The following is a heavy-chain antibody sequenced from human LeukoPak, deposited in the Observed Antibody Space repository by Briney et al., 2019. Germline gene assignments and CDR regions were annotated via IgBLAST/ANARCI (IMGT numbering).Heavy chain of an antibody. CDR3: ARVPDWTYVPDY. Sequence: SETLTLTCTVSGGSISSDRFYWTWVRQPAGKGLEWIGRIKSSNTNYNPSLKSRVSISLDTSTNQFSLKLSSLTAADTAVYYCARVPDWTYVPDYWGQGTLFSVSS. CDR1: GGSISSDRFY. CDR2: IKSSNT. J-gene: IGHJ4*02. D-gene: IGHD3-16*01. V-gene: IGHV4-61*02.